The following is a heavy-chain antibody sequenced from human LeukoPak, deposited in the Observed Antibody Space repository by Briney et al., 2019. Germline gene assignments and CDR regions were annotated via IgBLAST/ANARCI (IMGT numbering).Heavy chain of an antibody. Sequence: SVKVSCKASGGTFSSYAISWVRQAPGQGLEWMGRVIPIFGIANYAQKFQGRVTITADKSTSTAYMELSSLRSEDTAVYYCASTRRDFYGMDVWGKGTTVTVSS. V-gene: IGHV1-69*04. CDR3: ASTRRDFYGMDV. J-gene: IGHJ6*04. D-gene: IGHD3-3*01. CDR1: GGTFSSYA. CDR2: VIPIFGIA.